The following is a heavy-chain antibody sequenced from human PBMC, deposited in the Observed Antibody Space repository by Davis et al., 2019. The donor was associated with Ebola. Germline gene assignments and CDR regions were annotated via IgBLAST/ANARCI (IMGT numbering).Heavy chain of an antibody. V-gene: IGHV1-46*01. CDR1: GYTFTSYG. Sequence: ASVKVSCKASGYTFTSYGISWVRQAPGQGLEWMGIINPSGGSTSYAQKFQGRVTMTRDTSTSTVYMELSRLRSDDTAVYYCARSSSRYSSSSSYYYYGMDVRGQGTTVTVSS. J-gene: IGHJ6*02. D-gene: IGHD6-13*01. CDR2: INPSGGST. CDR3: ARSSSRYSSSSSYYYYGMDV.